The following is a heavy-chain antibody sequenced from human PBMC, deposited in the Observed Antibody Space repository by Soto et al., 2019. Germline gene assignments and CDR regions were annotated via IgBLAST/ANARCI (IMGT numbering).Heavy chain of an antibody. CDR1: GFTFSDYY. CDR2: ISGSRSYT. D-gene: IGHD3-22*01. V-gene: IGHV3-11*06. CDR3: ARVDKAYYYERSGSWEPFDY. Sequence: GGSLRLSLAASGFTFSDYYMSWIRQAPGKGLEWVSYISGSRSYTNYADSVKGRFTISRDNSKISLYLQMNSLRGEDTAVYSCARVDKAYYYERSGSWEPFDYWGPASLVTVSS. J-gene: IGHJ4*02.